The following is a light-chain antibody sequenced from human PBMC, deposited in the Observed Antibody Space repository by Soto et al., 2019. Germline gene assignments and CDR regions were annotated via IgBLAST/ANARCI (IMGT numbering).Light chain of an antibody. CDR2: EGT. V-gene: IGLV2-23*01. CDR3: CSYAGPRTLV. Sequence: QSALTQPASVSGSPGQSITISCTGTSTDVGSHNLVSWYQQHPGRAPKLMIYEGTKRPSGVSYRFSGSKSGNTASLTISGLQAEDEADYYCCSYAGPRTLVFGGGTKVTVL. J-gene: IGLJ3*02. CDR1: STDVGSHNL.